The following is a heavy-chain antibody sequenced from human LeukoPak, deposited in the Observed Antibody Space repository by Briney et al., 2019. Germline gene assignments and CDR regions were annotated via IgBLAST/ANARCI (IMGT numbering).Heavy chain of an antibody. CDR3: ARAYHYYDSSGYSPNGY. CDR1: GFTFSSYA. V-gene: IGHV3-30-3*01. J-gene: IGHJ4*02. Sequence: GGSLRLPCAASGFTFSSYATHWVRQAPGKGLEWVAVISYDGSNKYYADSVKGRFTISRDNSKNTLYLQMNSLRAEDTAVYYCARAYHYYDSSGYSPNGYWGQGTLVTVSS. CDR2: ISYDGSNK. D-gene: IGHD3-22*01.